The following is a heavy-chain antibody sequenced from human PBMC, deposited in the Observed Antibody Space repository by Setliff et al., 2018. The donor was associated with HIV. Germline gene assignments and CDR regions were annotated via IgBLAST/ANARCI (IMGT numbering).Heavy chain of an antibody. J-gene: IGHJ6*03. CDR1: GFTFDDYA. V-gene: IGHV3-43D*04. CDR3: AGSQGIGNYYMDV. CDR2: INWDGGST. Sequence: GGSLRLSCVASGFTFDDYAMHWVRQAPGKGLEWVSLINWDGGSTFYADSVKGRFTISRDDAKNSLFLQVNSLRDEDTAVYYCAGSQGIGNYYMDVWGTGTAVTVSS. D-gene: IGHD2-15*01.